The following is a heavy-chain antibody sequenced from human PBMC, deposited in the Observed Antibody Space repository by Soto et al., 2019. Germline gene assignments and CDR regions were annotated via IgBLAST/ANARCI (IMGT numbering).Heavy chain of an antibody. CDR2: IIPILGIA. CDR1: GGTFSSYT. J-gene: IGHJ4*02. CDR3: ARDRGAAAGDY. Sequence: QVQLVQSGAEVKKPGSSVKVSCKASGGTFSSYTISWVRQAPGQGLEWMGRIIPILGIANYAQKFQGRVTITADKTTSAAYMELRSLRSEDTAVYYCARDRGAAAGDYWGQGTLVTVSS. D-gene: IGHD6-13*01. V-gene: IGHV1-69*08.